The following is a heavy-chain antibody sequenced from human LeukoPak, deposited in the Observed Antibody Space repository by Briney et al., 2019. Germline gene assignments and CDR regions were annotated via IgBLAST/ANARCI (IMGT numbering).Heavy chain of an antibody. CDR3: ARDRGVVVITSFDY. D-gene: IGHD3-22*01. V-gene: IGHV1-69*01. CDR1: GGVFRSYA. CDR2: IIPFFGTP. Sequence: SVTVSCKTSGGVFRSYAINWVRQAPGQGLEWMGLIIPFFGTPNYAQRFQGRVTITADESTSTTYMELSSLRSEDTAVYYCARDRGVVVITSFDYWGQGTLVTVSS. J-gene: IGHJ4*02.